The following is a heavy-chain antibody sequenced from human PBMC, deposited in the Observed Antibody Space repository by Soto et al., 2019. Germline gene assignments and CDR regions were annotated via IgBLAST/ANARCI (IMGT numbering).Heavy chain of an antibody. V-gene: IGHV3-21*01. CDR1: GFTFSSYS. Sequence: EVQLVESGGGLVKPGGSLRLSCAAPGFTFSSYSMNWVRQAPGKGLERVSSISSSSTYIYYADSMRGRFTISRDNAKNSLYLQMNRLRADDTAVYYCAREVDTAMGNEAFDIWGQGTMVTVSS. CDR2: ISSSSTYI. D-gene: IGHD5-18*01. CDR3: AREVDTAMGNEAFDI. J-gene: IGHJ3*02.